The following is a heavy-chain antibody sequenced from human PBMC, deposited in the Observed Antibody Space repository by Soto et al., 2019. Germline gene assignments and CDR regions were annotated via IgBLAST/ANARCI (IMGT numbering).Heavy chain of an antibody. CDR2: ISDSGGNT. CDR1: GFTFSNYV. V-gene: IGHV3-23*01. CDR3: ARDVAAAGTSYYYYGMDV. D-gene: IGHD6-13*01. J-gene: IGHJ6*02. Sequence: PGGSLRLSCAASGFTFSNYVMTWVRQAPGKGLEWVSGISDSGGNTYYADSVKGRFTISRDNAKNSLYLQMNSLRAEDTAVYYCARDVAAAGTSYYYYGMDVWGQGTTVTVSS.